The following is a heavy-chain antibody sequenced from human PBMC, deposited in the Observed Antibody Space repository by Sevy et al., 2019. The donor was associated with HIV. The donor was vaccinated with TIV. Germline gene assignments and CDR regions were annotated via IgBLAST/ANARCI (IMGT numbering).Heavy chain of an antibody. J-gene: IGHJ4*02. V-gene: IGHV3-30-3*01. CDR2: ISYDGSNK. D-gene: IGHD3-22*01. CDR1: GFTFSSYA. Sequence: GGSLRLSCAASGFTFSSYAMHWVRQAPGKGLEWVAVISYDGSNKYYENSVKGRFTISRDNSKNTLYLQMNSLRAEDTAVYYCARDQYYVSSGSPYFDYWGQGTLVTVSS. CDR3: ARDQYYVSSGSPYFDY.